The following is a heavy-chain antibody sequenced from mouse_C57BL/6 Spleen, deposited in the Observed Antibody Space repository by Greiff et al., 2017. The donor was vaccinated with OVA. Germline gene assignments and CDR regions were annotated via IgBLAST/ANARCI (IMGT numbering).Heavy chain of an antibody. CDR1: GYTFTDYE. V-gene: IGHV1-15*01. D-gene: IGHD2-2*01. J-gene: IGHJ3*01. CDR3: TRGGVWLRRGFAY. Sequence: QVQLKESGAELVRPGASVTLSCKASGYTFTDYEMHWVKQTPVHGLEWIGAIDPETGGTAYNQKFKGKAILTADKSSSTAYMERRSLTSEDSAVYYCTRGGVWLRRGFAYWGQGTLVTVSA. CDR2: IDPETGGT.